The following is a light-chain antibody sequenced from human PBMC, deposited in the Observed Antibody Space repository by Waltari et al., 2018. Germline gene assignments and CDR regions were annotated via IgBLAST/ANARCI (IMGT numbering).Light chain of an antibody. J-gene: IGKJ1*01. CDR1: QGISTY. Sequence: DIQMTKSPSSLSASAGDRVNITCRASQGISTYLNWYQQKPVKAPKRLIYAASSLESGVPSRFSGSGSGTDFTLTISSLQPEDFATYYCLQYNSNLWTFGQGTKVEIK. V-gene: IGKV1-17*01. CDR2: AAS. CDR3: LQYNSNLWT.